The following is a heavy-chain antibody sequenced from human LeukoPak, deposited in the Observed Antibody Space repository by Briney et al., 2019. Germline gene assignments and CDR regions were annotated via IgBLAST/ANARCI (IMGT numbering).Heavy chain of an antibody. CDR2: IWYDGSNK. J-gene: IGHJ4*02. Sequence: GRSLRLSCAASGFAFNVFGMHWVRQAPGKGLEWVAVIWYDGSNKYYADSVKGRFTISRDNSKNTLYLQMNSLRAEDTAVYYCARDSSGYYYGIDYWGQGTLVTVSS. D-gene: IGHD3-22*01. CDR3: ARDSSGYYYGIDY. V-gene: IGHV3-33*01. CDR1: GFAFNVFG.